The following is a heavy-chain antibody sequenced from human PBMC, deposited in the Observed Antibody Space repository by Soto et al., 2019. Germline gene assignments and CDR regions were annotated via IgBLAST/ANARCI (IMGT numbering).Heavy chain of an antibody. CDR2: IIPILGIA. CDR3: ARAGWSYSYSYGMDV. Sequence: QVQLVQSGAEVKKPGSSVKVSCKASGGTFSSYTISWVRQAPGQGLEWMGRIIPILGIANYAQKFQGRVTMTADKSTSTAYMELSSLRSEDTAVYYCARAGWSYSYSYGMDVWGQGTTVTVSS. J-gene: IGHJ6*02. V-gene: IGHV1-69*02. CDR1: GGTFSSYT. D-gene: IGHD3-9*01.